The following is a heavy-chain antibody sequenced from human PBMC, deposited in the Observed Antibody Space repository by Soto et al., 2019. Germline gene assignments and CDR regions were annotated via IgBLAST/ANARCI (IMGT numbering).Heavy chain of an antibody. D-gene: IGHD2-2*01. J-gene: IGHJ4*02. CDR1: GGSISSSNW. Sequence: SETLSLTCAVSGGSISSSNWWSWVRQPPGKGLEWIGEIYHSGSTNYNPSLKSRVTISVDTSKNQFSLKLSSVTAADTAVYYCARRGIVVVPAANDYWGQGTLVTVSS. CDR2: IYHSGST. V-gene: IGHV4-4*02. CDR3: ARRGIVVVPAANDY.